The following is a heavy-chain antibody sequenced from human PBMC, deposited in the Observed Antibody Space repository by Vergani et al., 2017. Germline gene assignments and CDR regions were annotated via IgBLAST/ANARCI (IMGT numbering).Heavy chain of an antibody. V-gene: IGHV4-61*02. D-gene: IGHD6-13*01. J-gene: IGHJ4*02. CDR2: IYTSGST. CDR3: ASSIAAAGTIFDY. Sequence: QVQLQESGPGLVKPSQTLSLTCTVSGGSISSGSYHWSWIRQPAGKGLEWIGRIYTSGSTNYNPSLKSRVTMSVDTSKNQFSLKLSSVTAADTAVYYCASSIAAAGTIFDYWDQGTLVTVSS. CDR1: GGSISSGSYH.